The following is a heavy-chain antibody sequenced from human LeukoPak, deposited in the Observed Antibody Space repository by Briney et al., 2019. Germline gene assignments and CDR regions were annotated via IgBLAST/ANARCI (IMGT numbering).Heavy chain of an antibody. CDR3: AKDHYGSGSYYLPLDY. CDR1: GFTFSSYA. V-gene: IGHV3-23*01. D-gene: IGHD3-10*01. J-gene: IGHJ4*02. CDR2: ISGSGGST. Sequence: PGGSLRLSCAASGFTFSSYAMSWVRRAPGKGLEWVSAISGSGGSTYYADSVKGRFTTSRDNSKNTLYLQMNSLRAEDTAVYYCAKDHYGSGSYYLPLDYWGQGTLVTVSS.